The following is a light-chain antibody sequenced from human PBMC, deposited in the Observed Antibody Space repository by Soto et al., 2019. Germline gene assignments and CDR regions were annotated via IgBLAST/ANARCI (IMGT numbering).Light chain of an antibody. CDR1: QSVSSSY. CDR2: GAS. V-gene: IGKV3-20*01. CDR3: QQYGTSPPST. Sequence: EILLTQSPGTLYLSPRVRANLSCRASQSVSSSYLAWYQQKPGQAPRLLINGASSRATGIPDRFSGSGSGTDFTLTISRLEPEDYVVYYCQQYGTSPPSTFGQGTRLEIK. J-gene: IGKJ5*01.